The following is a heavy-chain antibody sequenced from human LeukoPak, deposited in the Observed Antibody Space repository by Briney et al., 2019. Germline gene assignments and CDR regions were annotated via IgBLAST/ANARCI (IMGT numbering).Heavy chain of an antibody. V-gene: IGHV3-7*03. D-gene: IGHD2-21*01. Sequence: PGGSLILSCAASGFTFSSYWMSWVRQAPGKGLEWVANIKQDGSEKYYVDSVKGRFTISRDNAKNSLYLQMNSLRAEDTAVYYCARVLPIVVVDYWGQGTLVTVSS. CDR3: ARVLPIVVVDY. CDR1: GFTFSSYW. CDR2: IKQDGSEK. J-gene: IGHJ4*02.